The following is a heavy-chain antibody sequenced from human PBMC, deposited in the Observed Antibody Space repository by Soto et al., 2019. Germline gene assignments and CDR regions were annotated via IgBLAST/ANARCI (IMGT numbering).Heavy chain of an antibody. V-gene: IGHV4-30-2*01. J-gene: IGHJ4*02. CDR2: IYHSGST. CDR1: GGSISSGGYS. CDR3: AGGGSRSYDY. Sequence: SETLSLTYAVSGGSISSGGYSWSWIRQPPGKGLEWIGYIYHSGSTYYNPSLKSRVTISVDRSKNQFSLKLSSVTAANTAVYYCAGGGSRSYDYWGQGTLVTVSS. D-gene: IGHD3-10*01.